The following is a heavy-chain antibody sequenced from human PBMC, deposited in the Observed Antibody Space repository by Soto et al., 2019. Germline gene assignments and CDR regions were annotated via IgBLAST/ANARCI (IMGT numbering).Heavy chain of an antibody. CDR2: IYYTGNT. D-gene: IGHD3-22*01. CDR3: ARDDAMYYYDSSGYYGPFDI. CDR1: GGSVSSGSYY. Sequence: PSETLSLTCTVSGGSVSSGSYYWSWIRQHPGRGLEWIGYIYYTGNTYYNPSLKSRLAISVDTSKNQFSLKLTSVTAADTAVYYCARDDAMYYYDSSGYYGPFDIWGQGTMVTVSS. J-gene: IGHJ3*02. V-gene: IGHV4-31*03.